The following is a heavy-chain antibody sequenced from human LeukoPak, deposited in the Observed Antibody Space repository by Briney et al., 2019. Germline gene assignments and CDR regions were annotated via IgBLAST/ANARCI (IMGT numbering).Heavy chain of an antibody. Sequence: GGSLRLSCAASGFTFSDYSMNWVRQAPGKGLEWVSYINGHGDATYYADSVEGRFSISRDNAKKSLYLRMDSLRAEDTAVYYCARDLPRGYSCDYWGQGTLVTVSS. CDR1: GFTFSDYS. D-gene: IGHD5-18*01. V-gene: IGHV3-48*01. CDR3: ARDLPRGYSCDY. J-gene: IGHJ4*02. CDR2: INGHGDAT.